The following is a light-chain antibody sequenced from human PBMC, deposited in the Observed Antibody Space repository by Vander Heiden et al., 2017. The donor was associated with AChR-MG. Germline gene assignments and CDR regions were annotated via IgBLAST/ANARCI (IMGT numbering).Light chain of an antibody. V-gene: IGLV2-11*01. J-gene: IGLJ3*02. CDR2: DVS. Sequence: QSALTQPRSVSASPGQALTISCTGTSSDVGGYNDVSWYQQHPGKAPKLMIYDVSKRPSGVPDRFSGSKSGNTASLTISGLQAEDEADYYCCSYAGSYTFVVFGGGTKLTVL. CDR1: SSDVGGYND. CDR3: CSYAGSYTFVV.